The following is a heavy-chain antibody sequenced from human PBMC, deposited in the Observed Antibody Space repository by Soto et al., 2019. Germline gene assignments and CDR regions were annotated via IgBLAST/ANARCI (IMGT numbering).Heavy chain of an antibody. CDR2: ISAYNGNT. J-gene: IGHJ6*02. V-gene: IGHV1-18*01. CDR3: ARDLRGAANYYYYGLDV. Sequence: ASVKVSCKASGYTFTSYGISWVRQAPGQGLEWMGWISAYNGNTNYAQKLQGRVTMTTDTSTSTAYMELRSLRSDDTAVYYCARDLRGAANYYYYGLDVWGQGTTVTVS. D-gene: IGHD1-26*01. CDR1: GYTFTSYG.